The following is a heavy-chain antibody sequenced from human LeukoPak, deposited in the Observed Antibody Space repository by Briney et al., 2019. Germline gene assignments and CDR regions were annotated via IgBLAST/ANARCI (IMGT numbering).Heavy chain of an antibody. D-gene: IGHD2-21*02. J-gene: IGHJ4*02. V-gene: IGHV4-39*01. CDR1: GGSISSSSYY. CDR2: IYYSGST. Sequence: PSETLSLTCTVSGGSISSSSYYWGWIRQPPGKGLEWIGSIYYSGSTYYNPSLKSRVTISVDTSKNQFSLKLSSVTAADTTEYYCARHGMMVVTATYFDYWGQGTLVTVSS. CDR3: ARHGMMVVTATYFDY.